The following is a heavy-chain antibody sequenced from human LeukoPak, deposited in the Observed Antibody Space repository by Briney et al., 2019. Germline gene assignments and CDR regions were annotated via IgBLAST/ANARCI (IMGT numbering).Heavy chain of an antibody. J-gene: IGHJ3*02. V-gene: IGHV1-18*01. D-gene: IGHD3-3*01. Sequence: ASVKVSCKXSGYTFTSYGISWVRQAPGQGLEWMGWISAYNGNTNYAQKLQGRVTMTTDTSTSTAYMELRSLRSDDTAVYYCARVITIFPQDAFDIWGQGTMVTVSS. CDR1: GYTFTSYG. CDR3: ARVITIFPQDAFDI. CDR2: ISAYNGNT.